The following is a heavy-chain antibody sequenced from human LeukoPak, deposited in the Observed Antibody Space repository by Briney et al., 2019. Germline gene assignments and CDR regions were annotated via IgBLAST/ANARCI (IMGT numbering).Heavy chain of an antibody. CDR1: GYTFTGYY. V-gene: IGHV1-2*02. Sequence: ASVKVSCKASGYTFTGYYMHWVRQAPGQGLEWMGWINPNSGGTNYAQKFQGRVTMTRDTSISTAYMGLSRLRSDDTAVYYCARSRGIVVVPAAIRTAFDIWGQGTMVTVSS. J-gene: IGHJ3*02. CDR2: INPNSGGT. D-gene: IGHD2-2*02. CDR3: ARSRGIVVVPAAIRTAFDI.